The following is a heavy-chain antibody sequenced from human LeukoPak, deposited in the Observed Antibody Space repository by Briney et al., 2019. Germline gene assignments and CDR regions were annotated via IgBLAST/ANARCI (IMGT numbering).Heavy chain of an antibody. Sequence: SVKVSCKASGGTFSSYAISWVRQAPGQGLEWMGGITPIFGTANYAQKFQGRVTITADESTSTAYMELSSLRSEDTAVYYCARDNDYRDAFDIWGQGTMVTVSS. CDR3: ARDNDYRDAFDI. D-gene: IGHD4-11*01. CDR2: ITPIFGTA. CDR1: GGTFSSYA. V-gene: IGHV1-69*13. J-gene: IGHJ3*02.